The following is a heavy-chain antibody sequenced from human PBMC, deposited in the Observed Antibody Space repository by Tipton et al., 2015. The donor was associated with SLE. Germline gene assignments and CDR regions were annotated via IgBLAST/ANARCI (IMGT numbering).Heavy chain of an antibody. CDR2: IDPDGSRT. CDR3: ARGTIFGVVVVDHYYMDV. Sequence: SLRLSCTASSFTFSSYWMHWVRQVPGKGLVWVSEIDPDGSRTNYADYVEGRFTISRDNAKNTLSLQMNSLRVDDTCVYYCARGTIFGVVVVDHYYMDVWGKGTTVTVS. D-gene: IGHD3-3*01. V-gene: IGHV3-74*01. J-gene: IGHJ6*03. CDR1: SFTFSSYW.